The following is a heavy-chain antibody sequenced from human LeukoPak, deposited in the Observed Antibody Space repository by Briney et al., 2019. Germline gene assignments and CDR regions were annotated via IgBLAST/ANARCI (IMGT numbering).Heavy chain of an antibody. CDR2: ISGSGGST. D-gene: IGHD6-19*01. J-gene: IGHJ4*02. CDR3: ARAYLQWLGIDY. V-gene: IGHV3-23*01. CDR1: GFTFSSYG. Sequence: QTGGSLRLSCAASGFTFSSYGMSWVRQAPGKGLEWVSAISGSGGSTYYADSVKGRFTISRDNSKNTLYLQMNSLRAEDTAVYYCARAYLQWLGIDYWGQGTLVTVSS.